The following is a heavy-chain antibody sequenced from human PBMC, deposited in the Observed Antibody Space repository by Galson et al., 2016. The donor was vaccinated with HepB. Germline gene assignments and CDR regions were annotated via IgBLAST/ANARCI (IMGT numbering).Heavy chain of an antibody. V-gene: IGHV3-48*01. D-gene: IGHD2-21*01. J-gene: IGHJ4*02. CDR3: ARDLRAYWGGDCPADY. CDR2: ISTGSNTI. Sequence: SLRLSCAASGFTFSSYSMNWARQAPGKGLEWVSYISTGSNTIYYADSVRGRFTVSRDNAKNSLYLQMISLRTDDTAVYYCARDLRAYWGGDCPADYWGQGILGAFSS. CDR1: GFTFSSYS.